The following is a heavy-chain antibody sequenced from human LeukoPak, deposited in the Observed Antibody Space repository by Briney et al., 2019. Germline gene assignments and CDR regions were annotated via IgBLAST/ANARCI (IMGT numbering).Heavy chain of an antibody. CDR1: GYTFTSYG. CDR2: ISAYNGNT. V-gene: IGHV1-18*01. J-gene: IGHJ3*02. CDR3: AATHFSGSYFGPDAFDI. Sequence: ASVKVSCKASGYTFTSYGISWVRQAPGQGLEWMGWISAYNGNTNYAQKLQGRVTMTTDTSTSTAYMELRSLRSDDTAVYYCAATHFSGSYFGPDAFDIWGQGTMVTVSS. D-gene: IGHD1-26*01.